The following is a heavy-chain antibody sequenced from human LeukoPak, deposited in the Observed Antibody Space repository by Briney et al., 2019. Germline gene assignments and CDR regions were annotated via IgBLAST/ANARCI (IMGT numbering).Heavy chain of an antibody. CDR1: GGPFSTYY. V-gene: IGHV4-34*01. D-gene: IGHD2-2*01. Sequence: SETLSLTCAVYGGPFSTYYWSWVRQPPGKGLEWIGEVNHGGSTNYNPSLKSRVTISVDTSTNQFSLKLSSVTAADTAVYYCARAPPYCSSTSRYPNRWFDPWGQGTLVTVSS. CDR2: VNHGGST. CDR3: ARAPPYCSSTSRYPNRWFDP. J-gene: IGHJ5*02.